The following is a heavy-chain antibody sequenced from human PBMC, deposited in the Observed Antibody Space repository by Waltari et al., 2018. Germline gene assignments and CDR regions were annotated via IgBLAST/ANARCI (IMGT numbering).Heavy chain of an antibody. CDR2: VDPEDGET. V-gene: IGHV1-69-2*01. CDR1: GYRFTDYY. J-gene: IGHJ3*01. Sequence: EVQLLQSGTELKKPGSTVKISCQVSGYRFTDYYIHWVQQAPGKGPQWMGLVDPEDGETIYGERFQGRVTRTADTSTETAFMELSSLTSDDTAVYYCVTALGDRSSASRPFDVWGLGTLITVSS. D-gene: IGHD3-10*01. CDR3: VTALGDRSSASRPFDV.